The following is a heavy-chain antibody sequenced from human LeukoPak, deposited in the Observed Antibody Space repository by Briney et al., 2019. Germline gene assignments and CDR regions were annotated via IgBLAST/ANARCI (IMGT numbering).Heavy chain of an antibody. Sequence: GGSLRLSCAASGFTFSNYWMSWVRQAPGKGLEWVANMKQDGGEKYYMDSVRGRFTISRDNAKDSLDLQMNNLRAEDTGIYYCARDLGIDRFDCWGQGTLVTVSS. D-gene: IGHD7-27*01. CDR1: GFTFSNYW. CDR2: MKQDGGEK. J-gene: IGHJ4*02. V-gene: IGHV3-7*01. CDR3: ARDLGIDRFDC.